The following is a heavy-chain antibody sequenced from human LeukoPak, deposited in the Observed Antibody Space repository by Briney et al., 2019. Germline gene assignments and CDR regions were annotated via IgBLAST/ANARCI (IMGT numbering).Heavy chain of an antibody. V-gene: IGHV3-7*02. CDR3: ATYSSLNRREFQF. CDR2: IKTDGSEK. CDR1: GFTFSNYW. Sequence: GGSPRLSCEGSGFTFSNYWMGWVRQAPGKGLQWVANIKTDGSEKYYVDSVKGRFTISRDNAKNSLYLQMNGLRAEDTAVYYCATYSSLNRREFQFWGQGTLLTVSS. J-gene: IGHJ1*01. D-gene: IGHD3-22*01.